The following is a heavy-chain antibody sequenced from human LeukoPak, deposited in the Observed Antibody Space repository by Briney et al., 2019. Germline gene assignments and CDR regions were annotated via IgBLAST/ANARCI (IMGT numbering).Heavy chain of an antibody. CDR2: INAYNGYT. V-gene: IGHV1-18*01. CDR1: GYTFTSYG. D-gene: IGHD3-22*01. CDR3: ARAPYDSSGRKPYFFDY. Sequence: ASVKVSCKASGYTFTSYGITWVRQAPGQGLEWMGWINAYNGYTVYAQKLQDRVTMTTDTSTTTAYMELRSLRSDDTAVYYCARAPYDSSGRKPYFFDYWGQGTLVTVSS. J-gene: IGHJ4*02.